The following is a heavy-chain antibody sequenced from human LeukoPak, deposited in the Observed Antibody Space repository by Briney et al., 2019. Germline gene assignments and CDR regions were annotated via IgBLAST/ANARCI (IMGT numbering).Heavy chain of an antibody. CDR3: ARSPYYDILTALGSWFDP. Sequence: SETLSLTCTVSGGSISCYYWSWIRQPPGKGLEWIGYIYYSGSTNYNPSLKSRVTISVDTSKNQFSLKLSSVTAADTAVYYCARSPYYDILTALGSWFDPWGQGTLVTVSS. J-gene: IGHJ5*02. CDR1: GGSISCYY. D-gene: IGHD3-9*01. CDR2: IYYSGST. V-gene: IGHV4-59*01.